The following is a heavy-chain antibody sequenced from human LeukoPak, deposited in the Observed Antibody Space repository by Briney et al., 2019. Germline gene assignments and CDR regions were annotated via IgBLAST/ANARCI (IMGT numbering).Heavy chain of an antibody. Sequence: ASVKVSCKASGYTFTSYAMHWVRQAPGQRLEWMGWINAGNGNTKYSQKFQGRVTITRDTSASTAYMELSSLRSEDTAVYYCARDGARLSTPYYYYYYGMDVWGQGTTVTVSS. CDR3: ARDGARLSTPYYYYYYGMDV. CDR2: INAGNGNT. J-gene: IGHJ6*02. CDR1: GYTFTSYA. D-gene: IGHD5-12*01. V-gene: IGHV1-3*01.